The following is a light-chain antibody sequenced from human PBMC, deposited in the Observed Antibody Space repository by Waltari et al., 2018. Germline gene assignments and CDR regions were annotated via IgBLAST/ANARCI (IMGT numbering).Light chain of an antibody. CDR2: DAS. J-gene: IGKJ4*01. CDR1: QSVHNY. Sequence: EVVLTQSPATLSLSPGARATLSCRASQSVHNYLAWYQQKPGQAPRLLIYDASNRATGIPARFSGSGSGTDFTLTISSLESEDSAVYYCQQPGFFGGGTKVEIK. CDR3: QQPGF. V-gene: IGKV3-11*01.